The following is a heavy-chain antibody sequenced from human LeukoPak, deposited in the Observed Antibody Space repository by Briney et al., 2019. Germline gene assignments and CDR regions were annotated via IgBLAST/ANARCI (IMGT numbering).Heavy chain of an antibody. Sequence: PSETLSLTCSVSGGSISSRVYYWGWIRQPPGKGLEWIGARHSSGSTYDSPSLQSRVTLSVDMSKNVISLNVTSVTAADTAVYYCARLVSYSSSWNYYYYYYMDVWGKGTTVTVSS. CDR2: RHSSGST. CDR3: ARLVSYSSSWNYYYYYYMDV. J-gene: IGHJ6*03. D-gene: IGHD6-13*01. V-gene: IGHV4-39*01. CDR1: GGSISSRVYY.